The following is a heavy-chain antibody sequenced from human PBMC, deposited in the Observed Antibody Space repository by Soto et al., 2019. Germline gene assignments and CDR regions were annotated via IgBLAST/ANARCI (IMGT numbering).Heavy chain of an antibody. CDR1: GGTFSSYT. D-gene: IGHD3-22*01. CDR3: ARDQYYDSSGYYVVWYDP. Sequence: GASVKVSCKASGGTFSSYTISWVRQAPGQGLEWMGRIIPILGIANYAQKFQGRVTITADKSTSTAYMELSSLRSEDTAVYYCARDQYYDSSGYYVVWYDPWGQGTLVTVSS. J-gene: IGHJ5*02. CDR2: IIPILGIA. V-gene: IGHV1-69*04.